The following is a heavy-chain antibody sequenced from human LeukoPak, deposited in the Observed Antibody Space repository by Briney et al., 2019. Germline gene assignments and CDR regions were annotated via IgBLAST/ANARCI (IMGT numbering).Heavy chain of an antibody. Sequence: PSETLSLTCAVYGGSFSGYYWSWIRQPPGKGLEWIGEINHSGSTNYNPSLKSRVTISVDTSKNQFSLKLSSVTAADTAVYYCARSASYYDYVWGSYRPNWFDTWGQGTLVTVSS. CDR2: INHSGST. V-gene: IGHV4-34*01. D-gene: IGHD3-16*02. CDR3: ARSASYYDYVWGSYRPNWFDT. CDR1: GGSFSGYY. J-gene: IGHJ5*02.